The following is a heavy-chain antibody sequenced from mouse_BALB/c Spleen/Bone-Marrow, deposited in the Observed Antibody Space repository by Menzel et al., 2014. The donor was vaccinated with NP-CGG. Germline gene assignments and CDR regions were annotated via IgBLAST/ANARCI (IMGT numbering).Heavy chain of an antibody. J-gene: IGHJ3*01. D-gene: IGHD2-3*01. CDR1: GFDFSRYW. V-gene: IGHV4-1*02. CDR3: ARLGYYGWFAY. CDR2: INPESNTI. Sequence: EVQVVESGGGLVQPGGSLKPSCAASGFDFSRYWMSWVRQAPGKGLQWIGEINPESNTINYSPSLKDKFIISRDNAKNTLYLQMSKVKSEDAALYCCARLGYYGWFAYWGQGTLVTVSA.